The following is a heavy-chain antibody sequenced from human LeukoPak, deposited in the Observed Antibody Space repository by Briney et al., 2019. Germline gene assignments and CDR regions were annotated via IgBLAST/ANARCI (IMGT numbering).Heavy chain of an antibody. J-gene: IGHJ6*03. D-gene: IGHD5-24*01. Sequence: GESLKISCKGSGYSFSTYWIGWVRQMPGKGLEWMWLIYPGDSDTRYSPSFEGQVTISADKSITTAYLHWSSLKASDTAMYYCAKVVELATLTGDSYTYSYHMDVWGKGTAVTVSS. CDR3: AKVVELATLTGDSYTYSYHMDV. V-gene: IGHV5-51*01. CDR2: IYPGDSDT. CDR1: GYSFSTYW.